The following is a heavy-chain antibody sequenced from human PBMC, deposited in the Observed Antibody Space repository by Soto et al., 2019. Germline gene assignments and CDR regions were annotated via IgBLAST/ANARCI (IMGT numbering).Heavy chain of an antibody. D-gene: IGHD3-22*01. CDR1: GGSISSGGYY. CDR2: IYYSGST. J-gene: IGHJ4*02. Sequence: SETLSLTCTVSGGSISSGGYYWSWIRQHPGKGLEWIGYIYYSGSTYYNPSLKSRVTISVDTSKNQFSLKLSSVTAADTAVYYCARDGGDDSSGYYPRYYYFDYWGQGTLVTVSS. CDR3: ARDGGDDSSGYYPRYYYFDY. V-gene: IGHV4-31*03.